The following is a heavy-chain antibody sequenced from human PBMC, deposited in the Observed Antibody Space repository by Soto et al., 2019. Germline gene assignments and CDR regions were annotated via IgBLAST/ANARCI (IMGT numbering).Heavy chain of an antibody. J-gene: IGHJ4*02. V-gene: IGHV3-23*01. Sequence: GGSLRLSCAASGFTFSSYAMSWVRQAPGKGLEWVSAISGSGGSTYYANSVKGRFTISRDNSKNTLYLQMNSLRAEDSAVYYCANTGYSRSSKLPDKWGQGTLVTVSS. D-gene: IGHD1-26*01. CDR3: ANTGYSRSSKLPDK. CDR2: ISGSGGST. CDR1: GFTFSSYA.